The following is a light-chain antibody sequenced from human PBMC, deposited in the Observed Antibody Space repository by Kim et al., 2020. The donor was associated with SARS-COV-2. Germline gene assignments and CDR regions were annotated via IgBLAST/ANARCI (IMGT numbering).Light chain of an antibody. CDR1: SSDVGGYNY. V-gene: IGLV2-23*02. CDR2: DVS. Sequence: QSVVTQPASVSGSPGQSITISCTGTSSDVGGYNYVSWYQQHPGKAPKLMIYDVSKRPSGVSNRFSGSKSGNTASLTISGLQAEDEADYYCCSYAGSSTYVFGTGTKVTVL. CDR3: CSYAGSSTYV. J-gene: IGLJ1*01.